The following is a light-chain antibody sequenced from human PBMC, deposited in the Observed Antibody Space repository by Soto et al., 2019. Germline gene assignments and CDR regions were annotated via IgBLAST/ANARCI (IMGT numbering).Light chain of an antibody. V-gene: IGKV3-20*01. Sequence: EVVLTQSPGTLSLSAGERATLSCRASQSVTSDYLAWYQQKPGQAPRLLIHGASNRATGVPDRFNGSGSGTDFTLSISRLQSDDFAVYYCQRYNDWPPWTFGPGTKVDIK. CDR2: GAS. CDR3: QRYNDWPPWT. J-gene: IGKJ1*01. CDR1: QSVTSDY.